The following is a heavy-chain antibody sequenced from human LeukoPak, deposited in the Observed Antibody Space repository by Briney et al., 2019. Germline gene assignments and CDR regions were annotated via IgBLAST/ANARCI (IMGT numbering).Heavy chain of an antibody. J-gene: IGHJ5*02. CDR3: ARYYYGSGSDERYFDP. Sequence: SETLSLTCTVSGGSMSSYYWSWIRQPPGKGLEWIGYISYSGSTHYNPSLKSRVTISVDTSKNQFSLQLSSVTAADTAVYYCARYYYGSGSDERYFDPWGQGTLVTVSS. D-gene: IGHD3-10*01. CDR1: GGSMSSYY. CDR2: ISYSGST. V-gene: IGHV4-59*08.